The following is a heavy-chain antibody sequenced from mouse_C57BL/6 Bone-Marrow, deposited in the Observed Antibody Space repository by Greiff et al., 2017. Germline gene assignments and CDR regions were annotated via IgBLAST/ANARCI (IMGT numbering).Heavy chain of an antibody. CDR2: ISSGSSTI. J-gene: IGHJ3*01. CDR3: ARDDYDGAAWFAY. Sequence: EVQGVESGGGLVKPGGSLKLSCAASGFTFSDYGMHWVRQAPEKGLEWVAYISSGSSTIYYADTVKGRFTISRDNAKNTLFLQRTSLRSEDTALYYCARDDYDGAAWFAYWGQGTLVTVSA. V-gene: IGHV5-17*01. D-gene: IGHD2-4*01. CDR1: GFTFSDYG.